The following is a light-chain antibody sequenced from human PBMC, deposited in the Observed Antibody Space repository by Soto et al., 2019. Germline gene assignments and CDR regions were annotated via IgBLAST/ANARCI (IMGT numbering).Light chain of an antibody. V-gene: IGLV1-40*01. CDR1: SSNIGTGYD. Sequence: QSVLTQPPSVSGAPGQRVIISCTGNSSNIGTGYDVHWYQQLPGRAPKLLIYDNNNRPSGVPDRFSGSKSGTSASLAITGLQSADEADYYCQSYDSGLSGCVFGGGTKLTVL. CDR2: DNN. J-gene: IGLJ3*02. CDR3: QSYDSGLSGCV.